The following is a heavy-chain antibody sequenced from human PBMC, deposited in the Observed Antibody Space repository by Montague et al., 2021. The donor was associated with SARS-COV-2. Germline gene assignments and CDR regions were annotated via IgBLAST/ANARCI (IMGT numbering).Heavy chain of an antibody. CDR1: GFTFTSYW. CDR3: ARVPSSSWYFDS. CDR2: IKQDGSEK. V-gene: IGHV3-7*01. D-gene: IGHD6-13*01. J-gene: IGHJ4*02. Sequence: SLRLSCAASGFTFTSYWMSWVRQAPGKGLEWVANIKQDGSEKYYVDFVKGRFTIARDNAKNSLYLQMNSLRAEDTAVYYCARVPSSSWYFDSWGQGTLVTVSS.